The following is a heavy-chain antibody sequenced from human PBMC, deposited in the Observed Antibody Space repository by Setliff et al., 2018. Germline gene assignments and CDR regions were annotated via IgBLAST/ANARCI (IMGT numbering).Heavy chain of an antibody. V-gene: IGHV3-7*03. D-gene: IGHD3-22*01. CDR1: GFTFSDFW. J-gene: IGHJ4*02. Sequence: PGGSLRLSCAGSGFTFSDFWINWVRQAPGKGLEWVANIKQDGSEEYYVDSVKGRFTISRDNSKNTLYLQMNSLRAEDTAVYYCARDDPRMIVVLWGQGTLVTVSS. CDR2: IKQDGSEE. CDR3: ARDDPRMIVVL.